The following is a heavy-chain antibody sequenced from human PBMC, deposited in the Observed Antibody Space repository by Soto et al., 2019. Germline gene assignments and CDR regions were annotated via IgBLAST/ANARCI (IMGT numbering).Heavy chain of an antibody. CDR1: GYSFTTYW. CDR3: ARRTGSYYDY. J-gene: IGHJ4*02. Sequence: GESLKISCKASGYSFTTYWIGWVRQMPGKGLEWMGIIYPGDSDTKYNPSFQGQVTISADKSITTIYLQWSSLKASDTAMYYCARRTGSYYDYWGQGTPVTVSS. CDR2: IYPGDSDT. D-gene: IGHD2-8*02. V-gene: IGHV5-51*01.